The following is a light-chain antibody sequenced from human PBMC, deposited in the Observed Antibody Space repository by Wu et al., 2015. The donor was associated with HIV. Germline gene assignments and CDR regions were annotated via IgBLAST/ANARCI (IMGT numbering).Light chain of an antibody. CDR3: QQYNSYST. Sequence: DIQMTQSPSTLSASEGDRVTITCRASQSISNLLAWYQQKPGKAPKLLIYKASSLESGVPSRFSGSGSGTEFTLTISSLQPGDLATYYCQQYNSYSTFGQGTRLEI. V-gene: IGKV1-5*03. CDR2: KAS. CDR1: QSISNL. J-gene: IGKJ2*01.